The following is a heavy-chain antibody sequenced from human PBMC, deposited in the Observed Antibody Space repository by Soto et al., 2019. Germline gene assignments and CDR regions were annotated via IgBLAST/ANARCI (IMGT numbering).Heavy chain of an antibody. J-gene: IGHJ2*01. CDR1: GGSISGSTYY. CDR2: FYYGGGT. D-gene: IGHD5-18*01. V-gene: IGHV4-39*01. Sequence: QLQLQESGPGLVKPSETLSLTCTVSGGSISGSTYYWGWIRQPPGKGLEWVGNFYYGGGTYYNPSLKSRVTISVDTSKNQFSLKLSSVAAADTAVYYCARGTTDSAMVLWYFDLWGRGTLVTVSS. CDR3: ARGTTDSAMVLWYFDL.